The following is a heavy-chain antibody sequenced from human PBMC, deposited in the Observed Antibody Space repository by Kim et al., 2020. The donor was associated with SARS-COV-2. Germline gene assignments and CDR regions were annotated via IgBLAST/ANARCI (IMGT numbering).Heavy chain of an antibody. CDR3: LGGY. CDR1: GHTFTRDS. CDR2: IDCGNGNA. Sequence: ASVKVSCKTSGHTFTRDSIHWVRQAPGQGLEWLGDIDCGNGNAIYSQNFQGRVTFTTDTSASTGYMELSSLRSEDSAVYYCLGGYWGQGTLVTVSS. J-gene: IGHJ4*02. D-gene: IGHD3-16*01. V-gene: IGHV1-3*01.